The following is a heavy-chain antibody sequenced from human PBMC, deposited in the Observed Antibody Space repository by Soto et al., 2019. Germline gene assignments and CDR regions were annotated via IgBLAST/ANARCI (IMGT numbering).Heavy chain of an antibody. CDR1: GFTFDDYA. CDR3: AKDIRDGDWGYYFDY. J-gene: IGHJ4*02. V-gene: IGHV3-9*01. CDR2: ISWNSGSI. Sequence: GGSLRLSCAASGFTFDDYAMHWVRQAPGKGLEWVSGISWNSGSIGYADSVKGRFTISRDNAKNSLYLQMNSLRAEDTALYYCAKDIRDGDWGYYFDYWGQGTLVTVSS. D-gene: IGHD4-17*01.